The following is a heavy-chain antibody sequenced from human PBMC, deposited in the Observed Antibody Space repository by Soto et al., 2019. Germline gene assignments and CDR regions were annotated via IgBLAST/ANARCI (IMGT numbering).Heavy chain of an antibody. V-gene: IGHV4-59*01. CDR2: IYYSGST. D-gene: IGHD2-21*02. CDR1: GGSISSYY. Sequence: TLSLTCTVSGGSISSYYWSWIRQPPGKGLEWIGYIYYSGSTNYNPSLKSRVTISVDTSKNQFSLKLSSVTAADTAVYYCAMGGNSFDYYGMDVWGQGTTVTVSS. CDR3: AMGGNSFDYYGMDV. J-gene: IGHJ6*02.